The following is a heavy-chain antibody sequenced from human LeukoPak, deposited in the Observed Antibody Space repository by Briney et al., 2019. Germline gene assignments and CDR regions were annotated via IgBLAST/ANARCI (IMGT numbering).Heavy chain of an antibody. CDR1: GYSISSDFY. CDR2: IYHDETT. J-gene: IGHJ4*02. D-gene: IGHD3-16*01. V-gene: IGHV4-38-2*01. Sequence: PSETQSLTCAVSGYSISSDFYWGWVRQPPGKGLEWVGSIYHDETTYYNPSLKSRVTISLDTSRKQFSLNLASVTAADTAIYYCANADTEDYFDSWGQGTLVTVSS. CDR3: ANADTEDYFDS.